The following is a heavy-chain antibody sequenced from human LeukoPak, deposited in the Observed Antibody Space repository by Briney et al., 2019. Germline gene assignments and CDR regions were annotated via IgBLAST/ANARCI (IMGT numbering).Heavy chain of an antibody. CDR3: ASGGGAAADRKYYYYYFYMDV. CDR1: GYIFTGFY. J-gene: IGHJ6*03. Sequence: ASVKVSCKASGYIFTGFYMHWVRQAPGQGLEWMGWINPNSGDTNYAQKFQGRVTMTRDTSISTAYMELSRLRSDDTAVYYCASGGGAAADRKYYYYYFYMDVWGKGTTVTVSS. D-gene: IGHD6-13*01. V-gene: IGHV1-2*02. CDR2: INPNSGDT.